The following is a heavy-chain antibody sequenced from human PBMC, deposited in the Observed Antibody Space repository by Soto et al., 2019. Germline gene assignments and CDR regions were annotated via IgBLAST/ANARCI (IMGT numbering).Heavy chain of an antibody. V-gene: IGHV1-69*01. CDR1: GGTFSSYA. CDR2: IIPIFGTA. J-gene: IGHJ6*02. D-gene: IGHD2-2*01. Sequence: QVQLVQSGAEVKKPGSSVKVSCKASGGTFSSYAISWVRQAPGQGLEWMGGIIPIFGTANYAQKFQGRVTITADESTSTAYMELSSLRSEDTAVYYCASPSGIAYCSSTSCHLKYYYYYGMDVWGQGTTVTVSS. CDR3: ASPSGIAYCSSTSCHLKYYYYYGMDV.